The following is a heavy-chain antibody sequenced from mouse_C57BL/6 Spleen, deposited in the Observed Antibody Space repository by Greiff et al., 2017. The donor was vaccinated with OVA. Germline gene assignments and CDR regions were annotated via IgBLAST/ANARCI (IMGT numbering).Heavy chain of an antibody. CDR3: ARVPVYSNYFDY. CDR1: GFTFSDYY. D-gene: IGHD2-5*01. J-gene: IGHJ2*01. V-gene: IGHV5-16*01. Sequence: EVKLVESEGGLVQPGSSMKLSCTASGFTFSDYYMAWVRQVPEKGLEWVANINYDGSSTYYLDSLKSRFIISRDNAKNILYLQMSSLKSEDTATYYCARVPVYSNYFDYWGQGTTLTVSS. CDR2: INYDGSST.